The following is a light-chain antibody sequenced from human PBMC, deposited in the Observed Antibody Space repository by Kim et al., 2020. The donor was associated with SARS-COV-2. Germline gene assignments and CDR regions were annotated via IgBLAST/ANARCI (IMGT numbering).Light chain of an antibody. J-gene: IGKJ5*01. Sequence: EVMMTQSPLSLPVTLGQPASISCRSSQSLVYSDGNTYLNRFQQRPGQSPMRLIYKVSNRDSGVPDRFSGSGSGTDFTLNISRVEAEDVGVYYCMQGTPPITFGQGTRLEIK. V-gene: IGKV2-30*01. CDR1: QSLVYSDGNTY. CDR2: KVS. CDR3: MQGTPPIT.